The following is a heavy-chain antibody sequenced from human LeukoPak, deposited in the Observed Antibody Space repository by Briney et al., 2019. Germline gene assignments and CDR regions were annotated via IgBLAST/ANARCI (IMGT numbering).Heavy chain of an antibody. V-gene: IGHV4-59*01. J-gene: IGHJ6*02. Sequence: SETLSLTCTVSGGSISSYYWSCIRQPPGKGLEWIGYIYYSGSTNYNPSLKSRVTISVDTSKNQFSLKLSSVTAADTAVYYCARDSVYYYDSSGYYGMDVWGQGTTVTVSS. CDR3: ARDSVYYYDSSGYYGMDV. CDR1: GGSISSYY. D-gene: IGHD3-22*01. CDR2: IYYSGST.